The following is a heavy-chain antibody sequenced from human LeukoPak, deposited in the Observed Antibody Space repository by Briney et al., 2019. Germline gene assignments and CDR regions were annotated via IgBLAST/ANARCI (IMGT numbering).Heavy chain of an antibody. Sequence: SGTLSLTCAVSGGSISSSSYYWGWIRQPPGKGLEWIGSIYSGGSTYYSPSLKSRVTISVDTSKNQFSLKLSSVTAADTAVYYCARQVGSYYIGAFDIWGQGTMVTVSS. CDR3: ARQVGSYYIGAFDI. CDR1: GGSISSSSYY. V-gene: IGHV4-39*01. J-gene: IGHJ3*02. CDR2: IYSGGST. D-gene: IGHD1-26*01.